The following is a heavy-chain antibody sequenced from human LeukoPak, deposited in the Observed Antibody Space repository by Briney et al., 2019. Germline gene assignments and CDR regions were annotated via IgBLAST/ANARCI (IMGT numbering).Heavy chain of an antibody. Sequence: PSETLSLTCTVSGSGYSISGGFYWGWIRQPPGKELEWIGSIYHSGSTYYNPSLKSRATISVDTSKNQFSLKLKFVTAADTAVYYCAGQFDSSGSYFYWGQGTLVTVSS. V-gene: IGHV4-38-2*02. CDR3: AGQFDSSGSYFY. CDR1: GSGYSISGGFY. J-gene: IGHJ4*02. CDR2: IYHSGST. D-gene: IGHD3-22*01.